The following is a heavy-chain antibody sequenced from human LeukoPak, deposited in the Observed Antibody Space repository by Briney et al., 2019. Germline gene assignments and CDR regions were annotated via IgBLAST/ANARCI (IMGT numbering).Heavy chain of an antibody. CDR1: GFTFSDYY. V-gene: IGHV3-11*01. Sequence: GGSLRLSCAASGFTFSDYYMSWIRQAPGMGLEWVSYISHSGRTMYYADSVRGRFTISRDNAKNSLYLQMNSLRAGDTAVYYCARDSIVRGNIGNDMDVWGKGTTVTVSS. CDR3: ARDSIVRGNIGNDMDV. CDR2: ISHSGRTM. J-gene: IGHJ6*03. D-gene: IGHD2-8*01.